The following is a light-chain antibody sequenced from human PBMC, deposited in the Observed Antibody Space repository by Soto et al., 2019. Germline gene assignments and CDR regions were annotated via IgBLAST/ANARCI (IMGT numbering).Light chain of an antibody. J-gene: IGLJ1*01. Sequence: QSALTQPASVSGSPEQSITISCTGTSSDVGDYNYVSWYQQHPGKAPKLMIYDVSNRPSGVSNRFSGSKSGNTASLTISGLQAEDEADYYCSSYTSSGTDVFGTGTKVTVL. V-gene: IGLV2-14*01. CDR1: SSDVGDYNY. CDR2: DVS. CDR3: SSYTSSGTDV.